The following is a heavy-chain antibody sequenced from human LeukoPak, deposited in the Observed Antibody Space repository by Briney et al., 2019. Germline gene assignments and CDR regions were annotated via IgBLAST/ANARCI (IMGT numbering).Heavy chain of an antibody. CDR3: AVDYDSTGYYFSMDV. J-gene: IGHJ6*03. CDR2: IYYSGST. V-gene: IGHV4-59*01. CDR1: SGSISSYY. D-gene: IGHD3-22*01. Sequence: SETLSLTCTVSSGSISSYYWSWIRQPPGKGLEWIGYIYYSGSTNYNPSLKGRVTISVDTSKNHFSLKLTSVTAADTAVYYCAVDYDSTGYYFSMDVWGKGTTVTVSS.